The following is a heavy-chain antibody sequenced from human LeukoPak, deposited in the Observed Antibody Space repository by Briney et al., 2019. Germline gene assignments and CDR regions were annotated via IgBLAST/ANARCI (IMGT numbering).Heavy chain of an antibody. J-gene: IGHJ4*02. V-gene: IGHV4-34*01. Sequence: SETLSLTCAVYGGSFSGYYWSWIRQPPGKGLEWIGEINHSGSTNYNPSLKSRVTISVDTSKNQFSLKLSSVTAADTAVYYCARGQWLWWGARPYYFGYWGQGTLVTVSS. CDR1: GGSFSGYY. D-gene: IGHD6-19*01. CDR3: ARGQWLWWGARPYYFGY. CDR2: INHSGST.